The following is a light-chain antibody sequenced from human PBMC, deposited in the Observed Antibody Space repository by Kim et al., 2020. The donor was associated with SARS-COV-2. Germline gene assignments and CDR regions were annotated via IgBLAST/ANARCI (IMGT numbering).Light chain of an antibody. V-gene: IGKV3-15*01. J-gene: IGKJ1*01. Sequence: SVSPGERVTLSCRASQSIGNNVAWYRQTPGQAPSLLIYDASTRATGVPSRLSGRGSGTEFTLTISSLQSEDFAVYYCQQYKTWPRTFGQGTKLEI. CDR3: QQYKTWPRT. CDR1: QSIGNN. CDR2: DAS.